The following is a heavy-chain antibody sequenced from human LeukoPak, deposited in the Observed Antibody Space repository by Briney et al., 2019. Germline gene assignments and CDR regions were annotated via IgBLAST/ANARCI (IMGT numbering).Heavy chain of an antibody. J-gene: IGHJ2*01. CDR1: GGSISSSSYY. CDR2: ICYSGST. CDR3: ARYLAAGYFDL. Sequence: SETLSLTCTVSGGSISSSSYYWGWIRQPPGKGLEWIGSICYSGSTYYNPSLKSRVTMSGDTSKNQFSLKLSSVTAADTAVYYCARYLAAGYFDLWGRGTLVTVSS. D-gene: IGHD6-25*01. V-gene: IGHV4-39*01.